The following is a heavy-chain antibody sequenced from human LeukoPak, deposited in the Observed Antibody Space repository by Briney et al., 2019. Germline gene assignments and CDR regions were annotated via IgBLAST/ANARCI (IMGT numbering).Heavy chain of an antibody. Sequence: GGSLRLSCAASGFTLSDHYMDWVRQAPGKGLVWVSRINSDGSSTSYADSVKGRFTISRDNAKNILYLQMNSLRAEDTAVYFCASGFSDSSGSTWGQGTLVTVSS. V-gene: IGHV3-74*01. CDR3: ASGFSDSSGST. J-gene: IGHJ5*02. CDR2: INSDGSST. D-gene: IGHD3-22*01. CDR1: GFTLSDHY.